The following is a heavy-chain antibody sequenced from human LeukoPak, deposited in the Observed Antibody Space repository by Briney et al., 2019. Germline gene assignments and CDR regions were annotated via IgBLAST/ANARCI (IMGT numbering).Heavy chain of an antibody. CDR1: GFTFSSYA. V-gene: IGHV3-23*01. Sequence: GGSLRLSCAASGFTFSSYAMSWVRQAPGKGLEWVSTVSGSGGSTHYADSVKGRFTISRDNSKNTLYLQMNSLRAEDTAVYYCAKEQDYYGSGSPVYYYYGMDVWGQGTTVTVSS. CDR2: VSGSGGST. CDR3: AKEQDYYGSGSPVYYYYGMDV. J-gene: IGHJ6*02. D-gene: IGHD3-10*01.